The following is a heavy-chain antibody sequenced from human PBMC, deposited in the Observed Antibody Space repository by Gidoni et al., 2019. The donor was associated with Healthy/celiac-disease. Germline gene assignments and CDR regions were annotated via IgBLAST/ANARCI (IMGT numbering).Heavy chain of an antibody. CDR2: INAGNGNT. Sequence: QVQLVQSGAEVKKPGASVKVSCKAAGYTFTSYAMHWVRQAPGQRLEWMGWINAGNGNTTYSPKFQGRVTITRDTSASTAYMELSSLRSEDTAVYYCASVSGSYYSGVDTEFDYWGQGTLVTVSS. V-gene: IGHV1-3*01. J-gene: IGHJ4*02. CDR1: GYTFTSYA. D-gene: IGHD1-26*01. CDR3: ASVSGSYYSGVDTEFDY.